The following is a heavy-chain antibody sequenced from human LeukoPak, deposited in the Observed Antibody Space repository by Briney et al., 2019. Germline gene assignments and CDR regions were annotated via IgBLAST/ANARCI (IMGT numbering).Heavy chain of an antibody. J-gene: IGHJ4*02. CDR2: IYHSGST. CDR3: ARDGGSATGIDY. V-gene: IGHV4-4*02. CDR1: GGSISSSNW. D-gene: IGHD1-1*01. Sequence: SETLSLTCAVSGGSISSSNWWSWVRQLPGKGLEWIGEIYHSGSTNYNPSLKSRVTISVDKSKNQFSLKLSSVTAADTAVYYCARDGGSATGIDYWGQGTLVTVSS.